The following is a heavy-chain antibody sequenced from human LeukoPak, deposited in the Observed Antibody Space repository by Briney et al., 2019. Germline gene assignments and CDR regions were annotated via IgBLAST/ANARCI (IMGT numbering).Heavy chain of an antibody. CDR3: ASLDYYDSSGYYGFGY. D-gene: IGHD3-22*01. Sequence: ASVKVSCKASGYTFTTYSINWVRQAPGQGLEWMGWISPNTGNPTYAQGFTGRFVFSLDTSVSTTYLQISSLKAEDTAVYYRASLDYYDSSGYYGFGYWGQGTLVTVSS. CDR2: ISPNTGNP. CDR1: GYTFTTYS. V-gene: IGHV7-4-1*02. J-gene: IGHJ4*02.